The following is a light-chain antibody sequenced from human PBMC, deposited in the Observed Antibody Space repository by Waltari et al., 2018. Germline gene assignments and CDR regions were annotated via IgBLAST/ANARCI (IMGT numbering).Light chain of an antibody. CDR3: QSADSSGTGV. V-gene: IGLV3-25*03. J-gene: IGLJ2*01. CDR2: KDS. Sequence: SYELTQPPSVSVSPGQTARIPCPGDALPKQYAYWYQQKPGQAPVLVIYKDSERPSGIPERFSGSSSGTTVTLTISGVQAEDEADYYCQSADSSGTGVFGGGTKLTVL. CDR1: ALPKQY.